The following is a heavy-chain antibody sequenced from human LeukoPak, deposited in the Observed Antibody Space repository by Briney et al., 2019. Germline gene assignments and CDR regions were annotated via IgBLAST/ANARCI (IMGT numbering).Heavy chain of an antibody. D-gene: IGHD2/OR15-2a*01. J-gene: IGHJ4*02. CDR3: SRDFQGYFDY. Sequence: GGSLRLSCAASGFTFSNYEMNWVRQAPGKGLEWVSYISTTGSTTYYADSLKGRFTISRDNAKNSLYLPMNSLRVETTAVYYCSRDFQGYFDYWGQGSMVTVSS. CDR2: ISTTGSTT. CDR1: GFTFSNYE. V-gene: IGHV3-48*03.